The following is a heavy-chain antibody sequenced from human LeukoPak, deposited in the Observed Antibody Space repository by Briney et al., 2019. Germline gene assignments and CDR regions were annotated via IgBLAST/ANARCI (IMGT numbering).Heavy chain of an antibody. D-gene: IGHD3-22*01. J-gene: IGHJ3*02. CDR2: IYYSGNT. CDR3: ARDDHYVSSGYYYGYEGAFDI. CDR1: GGSISSYY. Sequence: SETLSLTCTVSGGSISSYYWSWIRQPPGKGLEWIGYIYYSGNTNYNPSLKSRVTISVDTSKNQFSLKLSSVTAADTAVYYCARDDHYVSSGYYYGYEGAFDIWGQGTMVTVSS. V-gene: IGHV4-59*01.